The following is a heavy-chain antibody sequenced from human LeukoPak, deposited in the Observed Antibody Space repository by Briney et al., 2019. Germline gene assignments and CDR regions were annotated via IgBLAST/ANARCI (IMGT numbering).Heavy chain of an antibody. CDR2: IYYSGST. CDR3: ARLHSGYSYGYAPDY. J-gene: IGHJ4*02. CDR1: GGSISSSSYY. D-gene: IGHD5-18*01. V-gene: IGHV4-39*01. Sequence: ASETLSLTCTVSGGSISSSSYYWGWIRQPPGKGLEWIGSIYYSGSTYYNPPLKSRVTISVDTSKNQFSLKLSSVTAADTAVYYCARLHSGYSYGYAPDYWGQGTLVAVSS.